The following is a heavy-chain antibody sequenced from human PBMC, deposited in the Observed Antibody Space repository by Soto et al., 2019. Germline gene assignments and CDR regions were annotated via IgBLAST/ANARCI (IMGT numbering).Heavy chain of an antibody. CDR3: TTDIKRGYDFWSGREPDAFDI. Sequence: VQLVESGGGLVKPGGSLRLSCAASGVTFSKAWMTWVRQAPGKGLEWVGRITSESDGATTEYSAAVKGRFSISRDESKRTVFLQMNSLKIEDTAMYFCTTDIKRGYDFWSGREPDAFDIWGQGTRVTVSS. CDR1: GVTFSKAW. J-gene: IGHJ3*02. V-gene: IGHV3-15*01. CDR2: ITSESDGATT. D-gene: IGHD3-3*01.